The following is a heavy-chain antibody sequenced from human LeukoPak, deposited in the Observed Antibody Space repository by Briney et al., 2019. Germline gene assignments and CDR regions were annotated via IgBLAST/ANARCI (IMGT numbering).Heavy chain of an antibody. Sequence: SSETLSLTCTVSGGSISSSSYYWGWIRQPPGKGLEWIGSIYYSGSTYYNPSLKSRVTISVDTSKNQFSLKLSSVTAADTAVYYCARAEWLLTDYWGQGTLVTVSS. CDR3: ARAEWLLTDY. CDR2: IYYSGST. J-gene: IGHJ4*02. D-gene: IGHD3-3*01. CDR1: GGSISSSSYY. V-gene: IGHV4-39*01.